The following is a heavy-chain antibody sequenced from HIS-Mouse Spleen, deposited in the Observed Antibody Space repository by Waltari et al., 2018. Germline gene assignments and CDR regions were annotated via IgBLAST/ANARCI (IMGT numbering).Heavy chain of an antibody. CDR2: INPNSGGT. CDR3: AREEQAKTAFDY. Sequence: MHWVRQAPGQGLEWMGWINPNSGGTNYAQKFQGRVTMTRDTSISTAYMELSRLRSDDTAVYYCAREEQAKTAFDYWGQGTLVTVSS. V-gene: IGHV1-2*02. D-gene: IGHD1-26*01. J-gene: IGHJ4*02.